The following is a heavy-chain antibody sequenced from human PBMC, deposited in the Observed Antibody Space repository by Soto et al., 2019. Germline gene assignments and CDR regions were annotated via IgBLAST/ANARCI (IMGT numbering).Heavy chain of an antibody. J-gene: IGHJ4*02. CDR3: ARVYSGTYYLLDS. Sequence: PGESLKISCKASGYSFTNYWIGWVRQMPGKGLEWMGIIYPRDSETRYSLSFEGQVAISADKSITTAYLHWGSLKASDSAMYYCARVYSGTYYLLDSWGQGTLVTVSS. D-gene: IGHD1-26*01. CDR1: GYSFTNYW. V-gene: IGHV5-51*01. CDR2: IYPRDSET.